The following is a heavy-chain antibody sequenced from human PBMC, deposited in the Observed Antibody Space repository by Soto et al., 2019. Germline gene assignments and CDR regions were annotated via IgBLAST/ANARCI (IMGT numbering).Heavy chain of an antibody. D-gene: IGHD6-19*01. J-gene: IGHJ4*02. V-gene: IGHV3-30-3*01. CDR2: ISYDGRNK. CDR1: GFTFSSYA. CDR3: TRESVAGFFDD. Sequence: GGSLRLSCAASGFTFSSYAMHWVRQAPGKGLEWVAVISYDGRNKYYADSVKGRFTISRDNSKNTLYLQMNSLRAEDTAVYYSTRESVAGFFDDWGQGTLVTVSS.